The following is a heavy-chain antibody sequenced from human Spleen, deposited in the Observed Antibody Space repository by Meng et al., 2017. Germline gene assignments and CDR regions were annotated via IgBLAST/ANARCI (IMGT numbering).Heavy chain of an antibody. J-gene: IGHJ4*02. V-gene: IGHV4-34*01. CDR3: ARGPTTMAHDFDY. Sequence: VQLQVWGAGLLHPSAPPSPSCVVSGGSFSDYYWSWIRQPPGKRPEWIGEINHSGSTNYNPSLESRATISVDTSQNNLSLKLSSVTAADSAVYYCARGPTTMAHDFDYWGQGTLVTVSS. CDR2: INHSGST. CDR1: GGSFSDYY. D-gene: IGHD4-11*01.